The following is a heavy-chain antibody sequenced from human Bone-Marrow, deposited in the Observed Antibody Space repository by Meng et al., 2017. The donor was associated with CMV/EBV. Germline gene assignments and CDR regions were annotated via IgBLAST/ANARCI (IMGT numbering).Heavy chain of an antibody. Sequence: GESLKISCAASGFTFSSYAMHWVRQAPGKGLEWVAVISYDGSNKYYADSVKGRFTISRDNSKKTLYLQMNSLRAEDTAVYYWARSRILTTTCLAGICYYLGQGTLVTVSS. V-gene: IGHV3-30-3*01. CDR2: ISYDGSNK. J-gene: IGHJ4*02. D-gene: IGHD2/OR15-2a*01. CDR3: ARSRILTTTCLAGICYY. CDR1: GFTFSSYA.